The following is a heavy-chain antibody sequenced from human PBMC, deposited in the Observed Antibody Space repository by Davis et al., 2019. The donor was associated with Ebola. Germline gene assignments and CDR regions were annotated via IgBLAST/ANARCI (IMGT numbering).Heavy chain of an antibody. Sequence: AASVKVSCKASGYTFTSYGITWVRQAPRQGLEWMGWISAYLGNTNYAQKLQGRVTMTTDTSTSTAYMELRSLRSDDTAVYYRARGGGSYSADYWGQGTLVTVSS. V-gene: IGHV1-18*04. CDR3: ARGGGSYSADY. CDR1: GYTFTSYG. D-gene: IGHD1-26*01. J-gene: IGHJ4*02. CDR2: ISAYLGNT.